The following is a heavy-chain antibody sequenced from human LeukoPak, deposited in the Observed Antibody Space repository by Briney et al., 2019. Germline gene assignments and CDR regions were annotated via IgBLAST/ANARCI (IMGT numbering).Heavy chain of an antibody. CDR3: ARDLKVLSRGVTTPPGWYFDL. D-gene: IGHD4-17*01. Sequence: SETLSLTCTVSGGSISSSSYYWGWIRQPPGKGLEWIGSIYYSGSTYYNPSLKSRVTISVDTSKNQFSLKLSSVTAADTAVYYCARDLKVLSRGVTTPPGWYFDLWGRGTLVTASS. J-gene: IGHJ2*01. V-gene: IGHV4-39*07. CDR2: IYYSGST. CDR1: GGSISSSSYY.